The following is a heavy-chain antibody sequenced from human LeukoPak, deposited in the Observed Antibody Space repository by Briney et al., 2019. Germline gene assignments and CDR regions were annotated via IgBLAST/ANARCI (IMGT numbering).Heavy chain of an antibody. CDR3: ARSSGERSFDY. CDR1: GYTFTGYY. D-gene: IGHD6-25*01. V-gene: IGHV1-3*01. J-gene: IGHJ4*02. Sequence: ASVKVSCKASGYTFTGYYMHWVRQAPGQRLEWMGWINAGNGNTKYSQKFQGRVTITRDTSASTAYMELSSLRSEDTAVYYCARSSGERSFDYWGQGTLVTVSS. CDR2: INAGNGNT.